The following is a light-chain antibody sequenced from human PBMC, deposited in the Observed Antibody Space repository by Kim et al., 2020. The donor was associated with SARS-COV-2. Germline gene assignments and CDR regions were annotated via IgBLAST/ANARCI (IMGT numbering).Light chain of an antibody. CDR2: DVD. J-gene: IGLJ3*02. CDR1: SSDVGGYNY. CDR3: SSYASSSTVV. Sequence: GQPLTISWPGTSSDVGGYNYVSWYQQHPGKAPKLMIYDVDKRPSGVSNRFSGSKSGNTASLTISGLRAEDEADYYCSSYASSSTVVFGGGTQLTVL. V-gene: IGLV2-14*03.